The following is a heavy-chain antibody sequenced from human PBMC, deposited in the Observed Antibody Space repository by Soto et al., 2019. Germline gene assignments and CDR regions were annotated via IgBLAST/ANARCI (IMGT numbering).Heavy chain of an antibody. CDR1: GFTFSSYA. V-gene: IGHV3-23*01. J-gene: IGHJ4*02. D-gene: IGHD4-17*01. CDR3: AKALLSDYGDYDYFDD. CDR2: ISGSGGST. Sequence: EVQLLESGGGLVQPGGSLRLSCAASGFTFSSYAMSWVRQAPGKGLEWVSAISGSGGSTYYADSVKGRFTISRDNSKNTLYLQMNSLRAEDTAVYYCAKALLSDYGDYDYFDDWGQGTLVTVSS.